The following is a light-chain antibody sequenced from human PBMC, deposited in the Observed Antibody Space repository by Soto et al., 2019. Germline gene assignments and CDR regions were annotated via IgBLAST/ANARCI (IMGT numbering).Light chain of an antibody. J-gene: IGKJ5*01. CDR2: AAS. CDR3: QQTRSGIT. CDR1: QTIDSY. Sequence: DIQLTQSPPSLSATVGDRVTITCRASQTIDSYLNWFQQKPGMAPKLLIYAASKLQSGLPSRFSGSGSGTDFTLTIDTLQPDDFASYYCQQTRSGITFGQGTRLEI. V-gene: IGKV1-39*01.